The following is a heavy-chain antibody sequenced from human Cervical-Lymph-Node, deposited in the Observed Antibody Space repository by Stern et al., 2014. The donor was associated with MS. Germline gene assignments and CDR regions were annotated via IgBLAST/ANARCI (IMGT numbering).Heavy chain of an antibody. V-gene: IGHV4-59*01. CDR1: GASITRYS. J-gene: IGHJ5*02. CDR3: ARATDL. Sequence: QLQLQESGPGLLRPSETLSLTCTVSGASITRYSRSWLRQHPGKGLEWIGYIYYSGTTNYNASLKGRVAISIDTSKTQFSLRLSSVTAADTAVYYCARATDLWGQGTLVTVSS. CDR2: IYYSGTT.